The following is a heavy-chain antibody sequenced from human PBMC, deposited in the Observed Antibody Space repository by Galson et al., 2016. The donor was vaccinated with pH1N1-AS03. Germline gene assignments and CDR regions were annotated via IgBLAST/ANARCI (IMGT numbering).Heavy chain of an antibody. D-gene: IGHD4-17*01. J-gene: IGHJ3*02. CDR2: IDWDDDK. CDR1: GFSLSTSGMC. CDR3: ARMRDYGDLRDAFDI. V-gene: IGHV2-70*11. Sequence: PALVKPTQTLTLTCTFSGFSLSTSGMCVSWIRQPPWKALEWLARIDWDDDKYYSTSLKTRLTIAKDTSKNHVVLTMTKMDPVDTATYYCARMRDYGDLRDAFDIWGQGTMVTASS.